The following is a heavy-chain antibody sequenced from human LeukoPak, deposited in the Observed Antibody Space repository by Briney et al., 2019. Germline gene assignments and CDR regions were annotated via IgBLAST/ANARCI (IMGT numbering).Heavy chain of an antibody. Sequence: SETLSLTCAVYGGSFSGYYWSWIRQPPGKGLEWIGEINHSGSTNYNPSLKSRVTISVDTSKNQFSLRLSSVTAADTAVYYCARWSRHPANGSSGYYFPIYYFDYWGQGTLVTVSS. J-gene: IGHJ4*02. CDR1: GGSFSGYY. D-gene: IGHD3-22*01. CDR3: ARWSRHPANGSSGYYFPIYYFDY. V-gene: IGHV4-34*01. CDR2: INHSGST.